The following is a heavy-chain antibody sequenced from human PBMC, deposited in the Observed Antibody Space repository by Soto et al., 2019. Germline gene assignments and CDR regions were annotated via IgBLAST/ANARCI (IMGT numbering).Heavy chain of an antibody. Sequence: GESLKISCKGSGYRFTSYWISWVRQMPGKGLEWMGRIDPSDSYTNYSPSFQGHVTISADKSISTAYLQWSSLKASDTAMYYCASNAATTEDYYYGMDVWGQGTTVTVSS. CDR1: GYRFTSYW. CDR2: IDPSDSYT. J-gene: IGHJ6*02. D-gene: IGHD1-1*01. V-gene: IGHV5-10-1*01. CDR3: ASNAATTEDYYYGMDV.